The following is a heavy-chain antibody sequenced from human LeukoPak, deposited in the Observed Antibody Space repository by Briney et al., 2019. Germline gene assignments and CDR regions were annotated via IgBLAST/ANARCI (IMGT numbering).Heavy chain of an antibody. CDR3: ARLTRLSTSPDRYYLDY. CDR2: IYTSGGT. CDR1: GDSISSYY. Sequence: SETLSLTCTVSGDSISSYYWSWIRQPPGEGLEWIGYIYTSGGTNYIPSLKGRVTISIDTSKNQFSLKLSSVTAADSAVYYCARLTRLSTSPDRYYLDYWGQGTLVTVSS. V-gene: IGHV4-4*09. J-gene: IGHJ4*02. D-gene: IGHD6-6*01.